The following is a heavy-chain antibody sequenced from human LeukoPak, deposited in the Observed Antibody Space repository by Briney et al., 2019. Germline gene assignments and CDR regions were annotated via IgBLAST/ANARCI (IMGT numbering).Heavy chain of an antibody. CDR1: GFTFGDYG. CDR3: AKDKPLRERARRAIDSGIVYYYYGMDV. J-gene: IGHJ6*02. Sequence: GGSLRLSCAASGFTFGDYGMHWVRQAPGKGLEWVAVISHDGRAEFYSDSVKGRFTVSRDNSQNTLYLQMNDLRGEDTAAYYCAKDKPLRERARRAIDSGIVYYYYGMDVWGQGTTVTVSS. V-gene: IGHV3-30*18. D-gene: IGHD3-10*01. CDR2: ISHDGRAE.